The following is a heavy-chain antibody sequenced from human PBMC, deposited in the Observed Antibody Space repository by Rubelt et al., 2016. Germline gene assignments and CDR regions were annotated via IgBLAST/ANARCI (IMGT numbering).Heavy chain of an antibody. D-gene: IGHD3-3*01. CDR1: GYTFTSYD. Sequence: QVQLVQSGAEVKKPGASVKVSCKASGYTFTSYDINWVRQATGQGLEWMGWMNPNSGNTGYAQKFQGRVTMTRTTSISTAYMELSSLRSEDTAVDYCARLSITIFGVVVYYYGMDVWGQGTTVTVSS. CDR2: MNPNSGNT. CDR3: ARLSITIFGVVVYYYGMDV. J-gene: IGHJ6*02. V-gene: IGHV1-8*01.